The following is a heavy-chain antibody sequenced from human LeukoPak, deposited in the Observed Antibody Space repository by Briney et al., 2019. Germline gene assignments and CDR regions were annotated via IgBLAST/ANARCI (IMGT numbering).Heavy chain of an antibody. J-gene: IGHJ4*02. CDR2: ISSSGSTI. CDR1: GFTFSDYY. Sequence: GGSLRLSCAASGFTFSDYYMSWIRQAPGKGLEWVSYISSSGSTIYYADSVKGRFTISRDNAKNSLYLQMNSLRAEDTAVYYCAKTDGYDYVWGSYRFRYFDYWGQGTLVTVSS. V-gene: IGHV3-11*01. CDR3: AKTDGYDYVWGSYRFRYFDY. D-gene: IGHD3-16*02.